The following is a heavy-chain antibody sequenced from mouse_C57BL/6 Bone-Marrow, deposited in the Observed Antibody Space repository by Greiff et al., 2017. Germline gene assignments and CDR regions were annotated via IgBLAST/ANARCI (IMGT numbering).Heavy chain of an antibody. CDR2: IDPETGGT. J-gene: IGHJ2*01. V-gene: IGHV1-15*01. D-gene: IGHD1-1*01. Sequence: QVQLQQSGAELVRPGASVTLSCKASGYTFTDYEMHWVKQTPVHGLEWIGAIDPETGGTAYNQKFKGKAILTADKSSSTAYMELRSLTSEDSAVYYCTRLLTTVVDYWGQGTTLTVSS. CDR3: TRLLTTVVDY. CDR1: GYTFTDYE.